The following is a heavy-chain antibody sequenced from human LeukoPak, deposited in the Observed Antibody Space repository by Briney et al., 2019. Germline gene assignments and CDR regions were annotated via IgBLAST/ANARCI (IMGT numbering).Heavy chain of an antibody. V-gene: IGHV1-46*01. CDR2: INPSGGST. D-gene: IGHD3-3*01. CDR3: ARQSITIFGVVILFDY. CDR1: GYTFTSYY. J-gene: IGHJ4*02. Sequence: GASVKVSCKASGYTFTSYYMHWVRQAPGQGLEWMGMINPSGGSTSYAQKFQGRVTMTRDTSTSTVYMELSSLRSEDTAVYYCARQSITIFGVVILFDYWGQGTLVTVSS.